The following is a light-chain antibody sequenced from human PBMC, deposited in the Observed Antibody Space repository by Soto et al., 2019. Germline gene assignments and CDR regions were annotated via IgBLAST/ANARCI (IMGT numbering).Light chain of an antibody. Sequence: QSVLTQPPSASGSPGQSVTISCTGTSSDVGGYNFVSWYQQHPGKAPKLMIFEVNKRPSGVPDRFSGSKSGNTASLTVSGLQADDEADYYCRSYAGNKIYYVFGTGTKVTVL. CDR2: EVN. J-gene: IGLJ1*01. CDR3: RSYAGNKIYYV. V-gene: IGLV2-8*01. CDR1: SSDVGGYNF.